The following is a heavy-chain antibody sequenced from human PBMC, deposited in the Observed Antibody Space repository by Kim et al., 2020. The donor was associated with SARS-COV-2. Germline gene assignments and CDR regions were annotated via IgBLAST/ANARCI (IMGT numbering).Heavy chain of an antibody. D-gene: IGHD2-2*01. CDR3: AREGDPTTEESYYYYYVMDV. Sequence: GGSLRLSCAASGFTFSSYSMNWVRQAPGKGLEWVSSISSSSSYIYYADSVKGRFTISRDNAKNSLYLQMNSLRAEDTAVYYCAREGDPTTEESYYYYYVMDVWGQGTTVTVSS. CDR2: ISSSSSYI. J-gene: IGHJ6*02. V-gene: IGHV3-21*01. CDR1: GFTFSSYS.